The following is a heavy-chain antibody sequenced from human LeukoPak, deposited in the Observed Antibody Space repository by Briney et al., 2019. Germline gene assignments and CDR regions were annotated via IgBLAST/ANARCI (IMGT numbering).Heavy chain of an antibody. Sequence: ASVKVSCKASGYTFTSYAMHWVRQAPGQRLEWMGWINAGNGNTKYSQKFQGRVTITRDTSASTAYMELSSLRSEDTAVYYCAREGVAVAGTGFDYWGQGTLVTVSS. CDR3: AREGVAVAGTGFDY. J-gene: IGHJ4*02. V-gene: IGHV1-3*01. CDR2: INAGNGNT. CDR1: GYTFTSYA. D-gene: IGHD6-19*01.